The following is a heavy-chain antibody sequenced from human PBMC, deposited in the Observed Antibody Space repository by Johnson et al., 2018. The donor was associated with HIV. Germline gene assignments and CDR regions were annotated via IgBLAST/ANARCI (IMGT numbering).Heavy chain of an antibody. CDR3: AKPITMVQGGDGDDAFDI. V-gene: IGHV3-53*01. J-gene: IGHJ3*02. CDR1: GFTVSSNY. CDR2: IYSGGST. Sequence: VQLVESGGGLIQPGGSLRLSCAASGFTVSSNYMSWVRQAPGKGLEWVSVIYSGGSTYYADSVKGRFTISRDNSKNTLYLQMNTLRAEDTAVYYCAKPITMVQGGDGDDAFDIWGQGTMVTVSS. D-gene: IGHD3-10*01.